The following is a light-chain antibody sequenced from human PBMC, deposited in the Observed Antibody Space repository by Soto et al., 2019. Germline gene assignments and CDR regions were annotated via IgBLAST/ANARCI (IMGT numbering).Light chain of an antibody. CDR3: QHLNTYPPT. Sequence: IQLTQSPSSLSASVGDRVTITCRASQGISSYLSCYQQKPGKAPKLLIYAASTLQSGVPSRFSGSGSGTVFTLTISSLQPEDFATYYCQHLNTYPPTFGQGTKVEIK. CDR1: QGISSY. V-gene: IGKV1-9*01. J-gene: IGKJ1*01. CDR2: AAS.